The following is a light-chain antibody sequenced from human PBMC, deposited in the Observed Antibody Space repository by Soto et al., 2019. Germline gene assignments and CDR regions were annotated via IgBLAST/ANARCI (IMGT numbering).Light chain of an antibody. Sequence: IVLTQSPATLSVSPGERATLSCRASPSVSSSYLAWYQQKPVQAPRLLVYGSYHRATGIADRFSGSGSGTDFTLTISRLEPEDFAVYYCQQYSSSYDTSLYTFGQGTKVDIK. CDR3: QQYSSSYDTSLYT. CDR2: GSY. J-gene: IGKJ2*01. V-gene: IGKV3-20*01. CDR1: PSVSSSY.